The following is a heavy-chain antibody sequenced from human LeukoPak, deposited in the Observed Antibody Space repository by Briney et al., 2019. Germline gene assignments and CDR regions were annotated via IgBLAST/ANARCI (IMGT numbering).Heavy chain of an antibody. CDR2: IIPIFGTA. CDR3: ARGPPTYDFWSGYPFDC. V-gene: IGHV1-69*05. J-gene: IGHJ4*02. CDR1: GGTFSSYA. D-gene: IGHD3-3*01. Sequence: SVKVSCKASGGTFSSYAISWVRQAPGQGLEWMGGIIPIFGTANYAQKFQGRVTITTDESTSTAYMELSSLRSEDTAVYYCARGPPTYDFWSGYPFDCWGQGTLVTVSS.